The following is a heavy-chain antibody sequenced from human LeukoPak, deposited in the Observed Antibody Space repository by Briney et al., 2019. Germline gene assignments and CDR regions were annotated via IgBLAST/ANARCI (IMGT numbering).Heavy chain of an antibody. J-gene: IGHJ4*02. D-gene: IGHD2-15*01. CDR1: GYTFTSYD. V-gene: IGHV1-8*01. CDR3: ARRRAKGYCSGGSCYRFAFNDY. Sequence: ASVKVSCKASGYTFTSYDIHWVRQATGQGLEWMGWMNPNSGNTGYAQKFQGRVTMTRNTSISTAYMELSSLRSEDTAVYYCARRRAKGYCSGGSCYRFAFNDYWGQGTLVTVSS. CDR2: MNPNSGNT.